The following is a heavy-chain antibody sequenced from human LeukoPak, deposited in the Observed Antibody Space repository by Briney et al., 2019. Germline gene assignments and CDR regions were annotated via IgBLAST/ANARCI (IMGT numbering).Heavy chain of an antibody. CDR3: ARCSRIQLWFDY. V-gene: IGHV3-11*01. Sequence: GGSLRLSCEAYGFTFSDYYMSWIRQAPGKGLEWVSYISSSGSTIYYADSVKGRFTISRDNAKNSLYLQMNSLRAEDTAVYYCARCSRIQLWFDYWGQGTLVTVSS. J-gene: IGHJ4*02. CDR2: ISSSGSTI. D-gene: IGHD5-18*01. CDR1: GFTFSDYY.